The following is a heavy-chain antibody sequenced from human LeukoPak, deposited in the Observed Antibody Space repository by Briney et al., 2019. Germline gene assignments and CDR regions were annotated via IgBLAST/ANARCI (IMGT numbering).Heavy chain of an antibody. CDR1: GGSFIGYY. V-gene: IGHV4-34*01. CDR2: INHSGST. D-gene: IGHD4-17*01. Sequence: PSETLSLTCAVYGGSFIGYYWSWIRQPPGKGLEWIGEINHSGSTNYNPSLKSRVTISVDTSKNQFSLKLSSVTAADTAVYYCARGLPTVTTFRSHPRLYWGQGTLVTVSS. CDR3: ARGLPTVTTFRSHPRLY. J-gene: IGHJ1*01.